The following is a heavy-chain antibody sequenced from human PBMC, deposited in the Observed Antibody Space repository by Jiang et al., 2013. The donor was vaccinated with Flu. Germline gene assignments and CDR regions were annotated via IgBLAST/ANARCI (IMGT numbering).Heavy chain of an antibody. D-gene: IGHD1-7*01. CDR1: GFSLSTSGVG. CDR3: ARTYNWNYAFHPSNFGMDV. Sequence: KPTQTLTLTCTFSGFSLSTSGVGVAWIRQPPGKALEWLALIFWDDDKRFSPSLRSRLTISKDTSENQVVLILTNVDPVDTATYFCARTYNWNYAFHPSNFGMDVWGQGTT. CDR2: IFWDDDK. J-gene: IGHJ6*02. V-gene: IGHV2-5*02.